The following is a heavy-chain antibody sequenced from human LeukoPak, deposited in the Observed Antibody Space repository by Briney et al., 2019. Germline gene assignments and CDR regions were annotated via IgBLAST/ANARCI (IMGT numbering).Heavy chain of an antibody. CDR1: GGSISSYY. V-gene: IGHV4-59*08. CDR2: IYYSGST. D-gene: IGHD3-16*01. CDR3: ARHVPYYDSDFSAWGMDV. Sequence: SETLSLTCTVSGGSISSYYWSWIRQPPGKGLEWIGYIYYSGSTNYNPSLKSRVTISVDTSKNQFSLKLSSVTAADTAVYYCARHVPYYDSDFSAWGMDVWGQGTTVTVSS. J-gene: IGHJ6*02.